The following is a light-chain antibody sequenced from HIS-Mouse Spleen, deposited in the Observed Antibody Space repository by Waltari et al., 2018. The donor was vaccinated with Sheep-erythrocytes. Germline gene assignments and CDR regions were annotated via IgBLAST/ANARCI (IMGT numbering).Light chain of an antibody. J-gene: IGLJ1*01. CDR1: SSDVGGYNY. Sequence: QSALTQPRSVSGSPGQSVTISCTGTSSDVGGYNYVSWDQQHPGKAPKLMTYDVSKRPSGVPDRFSGTKSGNTASLTISGLQAEDEADYSCCSYAGSYNHVFATGTKVTVL. CDR2: DVS. V-gene: IGLV2-11*01. CDR3: CSYAGSYNHV.